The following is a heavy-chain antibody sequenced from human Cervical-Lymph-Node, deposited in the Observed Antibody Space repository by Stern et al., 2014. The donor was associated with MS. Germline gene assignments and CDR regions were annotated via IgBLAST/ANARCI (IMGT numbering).Heavy chain of an antibody. J-gene: IGHJ6*02. D-gene: IGHD1-1*01. CDR3: ARASTTANNYYDGVDV. Sequence: QVQLVQSGAEVKNPGASVKVSCKASGYTFTDYYMQWMRQAPGPGLEWMGWINPNNGGTKSAQKFQGWVTMTRDTSTSTAYMELSRLRSDDTAIYYCARASTTANNYYDGVDVWGQGTTVTVTS. CDR1: GYTFTDYY. V-gene: IGHV1-2*04. CDR2: INPNNGGT.